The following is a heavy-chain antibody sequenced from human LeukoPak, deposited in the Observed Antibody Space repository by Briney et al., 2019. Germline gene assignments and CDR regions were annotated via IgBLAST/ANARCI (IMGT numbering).Heavy chain of an antibody. D-gene: IGHD6-13*01. CDR3: ARVPELGYSSSWYPRGPGGMDV. CDR2: INHSGST. Sequence: KASETLSLTCAVYGGSFSGYYWSWIRQPPGKGLEWIGEINHSGSTNYNPSLKSRVTISVDTSKNQFSLKLSSVTAADTAVYYCARVPELGYSSSWYPRGPGGMDVWGQGTTVTVSS. J-gene: IGHJ6*02. CDR1: GGSFSGYY. V-gene: IGHV4-34*01.